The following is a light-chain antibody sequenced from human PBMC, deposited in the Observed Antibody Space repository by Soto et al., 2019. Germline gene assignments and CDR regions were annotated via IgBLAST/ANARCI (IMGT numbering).Light chain of an antibody. J-gene: IGLJ1*01. CDR1: SSDVGTYNL. CDR2: EVT. Sequence: QSALTQPASVSGSPGQSITISCSGTSSDVGTYNLFSWYQQYPGQAPRLMIYEVTKRPSGISNRFSGSKSGNTASLTISGLQPEDEADYYCCSYAGSSSSIFGTGTKVTVL. V-gene: IGLV2-23*02. CDR3: CSYAGSSSSI.